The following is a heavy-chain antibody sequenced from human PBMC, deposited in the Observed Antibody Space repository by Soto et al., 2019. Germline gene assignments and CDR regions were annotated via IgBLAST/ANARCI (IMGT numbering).Heavy chain of an antibody. D-gene: IGHD2-15*01. V-gene: IGHV4-31*03. CDR2: IYYSGST. Sequence: QVQLQESGPGLVKPSQTLSLICTVSGGSISSGGYYWSWIRQHPGKGLEWIGYIYYSGSTYYNPSIKIRVTIAVDMSKTPFSLKLSSVTAADTAVYYCARVVAATHNDYWGQGTLVTVSS. J-gene: IGHJ4*02. CDR3: ARVVAATHNDY. CDR1: GGSISSGGYY.